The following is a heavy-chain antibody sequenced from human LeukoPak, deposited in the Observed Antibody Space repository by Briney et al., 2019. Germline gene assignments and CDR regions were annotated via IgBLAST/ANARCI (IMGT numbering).Heavy chain of an antibody. D-gene: IGHD3-10*01. CDR1: GYSFTIYW. V-gene: IGHV5-51*01. CDR2: IYPGDSDT. J-gene: IGHJ4*02. CDR3: ARHFDYDGKGALDY. Sequence: GESLKISCKGSGYSFTIYWIAWVRQMPGKGLEWMGIIYPGDSDTRYSPSFQGQVTISADESTAYLQWSSLRAPDTAMYYCARHFDYDGKGALDYWGQGTLVTVSS.